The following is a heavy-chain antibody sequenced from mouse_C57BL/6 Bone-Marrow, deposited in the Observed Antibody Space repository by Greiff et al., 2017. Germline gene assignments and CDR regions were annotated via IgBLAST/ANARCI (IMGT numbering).Heavy chain of an antibody. D-gene: IGHD1-1*01. Sequence: QVQLQQSGAELARPGASVKLSCKASGYTFTSYGISWVKQRTGQGLEWIGEIYPRSGNTYYNEKFKGKATLTADKSSSTAYMEIRSLASEDAAVYVCARWYYGSSPCFDYWGQGTTLTVSS. CDR3: ARWYYGSSPCFDY. V-gene: IGHV1-81*01. CDR2: IYPRSGNT. CDR1: GYTFTSYG. J-gene: IGHJ2*01.